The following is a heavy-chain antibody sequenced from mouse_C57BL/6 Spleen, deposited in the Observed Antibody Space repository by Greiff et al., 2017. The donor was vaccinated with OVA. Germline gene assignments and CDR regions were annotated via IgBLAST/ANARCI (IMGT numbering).Heavy chain of an antibody. CDR2: IYPGSGST. J-gene: IGHJ3*01. V-gene: IGHV1-55*01. CDR1: GYTFTSYW. D-gene: IGHD3-2*02. CDR3: ATTAQATFWFAY. Sequence: VQLQQSGAELVKPGASVKMSCKASGYTFTSYWITWVKQRPGQGLEWIGDIYPGSGSTNYNEKFKSKATLTVDTSSSTAYMQLSSLTSEDSAVYYCATTAQATFWFAYWGQGTLVTVSA.